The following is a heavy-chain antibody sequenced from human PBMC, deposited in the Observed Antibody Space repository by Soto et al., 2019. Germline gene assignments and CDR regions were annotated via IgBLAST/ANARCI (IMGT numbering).Heavy chain of an antibody. J-gene: IGHJ5*02. D-gene: IGHD2-21*02. CDR1: GFTFSNHW. CDR2: ITSDGKSK. CDR3: ARESGDWPLNWFDP. Sequence: GGSLRLSCAASGFTFSNHWMHWVRQRPGEGLVWVSRITSDGKSKAYAESVKGRFAISRDNAKNTLYLQMNGLTAEDTAVYYCARESGDWPLNWFDPWGLGTLVTVSS. V-gene: IGHV3-74*01.